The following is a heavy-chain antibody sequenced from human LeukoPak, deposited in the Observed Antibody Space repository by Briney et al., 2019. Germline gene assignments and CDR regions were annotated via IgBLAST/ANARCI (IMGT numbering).Heavy chain of an antibody. V-gene: IGHV3-23*01. CDR1: GFSFSSYA. D-gene: IGHD1-1*01. J-gene: IGHJ5*02. Sequence: PGGSLRLSCAASGFSFSSYAMSWVRQAPVRGLEWVASMKGGGGDTFYADFVKGRFTLSRDDSRNTIYLQLNNLRVEDTAVYYCAKANWVSNADAVSWGQGTLVTVSS. CDR2: MKGGGGDT. CDR3: AKANWVSNADAVS.